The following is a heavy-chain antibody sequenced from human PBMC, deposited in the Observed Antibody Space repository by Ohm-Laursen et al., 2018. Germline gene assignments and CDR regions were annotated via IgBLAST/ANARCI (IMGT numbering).Heavy chain of an antibody. Sequence: SLRPSCTASGFTFDDYAMHWVRQAPGKGLEWVSGISWNSGSIGYADSVKGRFTISRDNAKSSLYLQMNSLRAEDTALYYCAKDSSGSAFDYWGQGTLVTVSS. D-gene: IGHD3-22*01. V-gene: IGHV3-9*01. J-gene: IGHJ4*02. CDR2: ISWNSGSI. CDR3: AKDSSGSAFDY. CDR1: GFTFDDYA.